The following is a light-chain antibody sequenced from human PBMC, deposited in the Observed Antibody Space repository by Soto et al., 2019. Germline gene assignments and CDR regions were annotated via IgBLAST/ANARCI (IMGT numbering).Light chain of an antibody. CDR1: QSVSTY. CDR3: QQYNNWPPWT. J-gene: IGKJ1*01. V-gene: IGKV3-15*01. Sequence: EILLTQSPGTLSLSPWARATPSCRASQSVSTYLAWYQQKPRQAPSLLIYGASTRATGIPASFSGSGSATEFTLTISSLQPADFAAYFCQQYNNWPPWTFGHGTKVDI. CDR2: GAS.